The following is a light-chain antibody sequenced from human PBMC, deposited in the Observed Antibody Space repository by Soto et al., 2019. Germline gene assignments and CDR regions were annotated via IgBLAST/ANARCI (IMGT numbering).Light chain of an antibody. J-gene: IGLJ1*01. CDR3: SSYTSRSTLV. CDR1: SSDVGGYNY. V-gene: IGLV2-14*01. CDR2: EAS. Sequence: QSALTQPASVSGSPGQSITISCTGTSSDVGGYNYVSWYQQPPGKAPKLMIYEASNRPSGVSNRFSGSKSANTASLTISGLQAEDEADYYCSSYTSRSTLVFGTGTKLTVL.